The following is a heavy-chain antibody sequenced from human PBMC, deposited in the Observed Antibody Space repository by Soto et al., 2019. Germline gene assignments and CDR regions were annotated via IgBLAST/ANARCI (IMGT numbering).Heavy chain of an antibody. Sequence: GGSLRLSCAASGFTFSSYGMHWVRQAPGKGLEWVAVISYDGSNKYYVDSVKGRFIISKDDSKNTLYLQMNSLKIEDTAVYYCTTGLGTSDHDHWGRGTLVTVS. CDR1: GFTFSSYG. CDR2: ISYDGSNK. D-gene: IGHD1-26*01. CDR3: TTGLGTSDHDH. V-gene: IGHV3-30*03. J-gene: IGHJ4*02.